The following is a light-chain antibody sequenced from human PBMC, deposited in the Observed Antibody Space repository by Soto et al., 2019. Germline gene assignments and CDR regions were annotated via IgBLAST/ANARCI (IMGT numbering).Light chain of an antibody. V-gene: IGKV1-39*01. CDR1: QSISNY. CDR3: QQSYSIPFT. CDR2: AAS. Sequence: DLQMTQSPSSLSASVGDRVTITCRASQSISNYLNWYQQKPGKAPKLLIYAASSLQSGVPSRFSGSGSGTDFTLTISSLQPEDFATYYCQQSYSIPFTFGPGTKVDIK. J-gene: IGKJ3*01.